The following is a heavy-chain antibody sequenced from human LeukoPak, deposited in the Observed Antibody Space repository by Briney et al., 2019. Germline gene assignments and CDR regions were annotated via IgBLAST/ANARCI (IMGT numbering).Heavy chain of an antibody. CDR2: IFHSGST. CDR1: GGSIGASINSPNW. D-gene: IGHD2-8*01. J-gene: IGHJ6*03. Sequence: SETLSLTCAVSGGSIGASINSPNWWSWVRQPPGKGLEWIGEIFHSGSTNYNPSLKSRVTISVDTSTNHFSLKLTSLTAADTAVYYCASAEMVYADYYYYYMDVWGKGTTVTVSS. CDR3: ASAEMVYADYYYYYMDV. V-gene: IGHV4-4*02.